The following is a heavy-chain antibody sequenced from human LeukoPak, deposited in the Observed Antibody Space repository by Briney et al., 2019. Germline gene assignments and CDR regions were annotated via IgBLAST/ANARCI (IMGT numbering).Heavy chain of an antibody. CDR2: INSDGSST. CDR1: GFTFSSYW. CDR3: AKVPEPGYYYDSSGYFDY. D-gene: IGHD3-22*01. Sequence: GGSLRLSCAASGFTFSSYWMHWVRQAPGKGLVWVSRINSDGSSTSYADSVKGRFTISRDNSKNTLYLQMNSLRAEDTAVYYCAKVPEPGYYYDSSGYFDYWGQGTLVTVSS. V-gene: IGHV3-74*01. J-gene: IGHJ4*02.